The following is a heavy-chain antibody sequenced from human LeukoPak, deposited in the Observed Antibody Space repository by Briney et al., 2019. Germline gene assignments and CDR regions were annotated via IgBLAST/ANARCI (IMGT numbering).Heavy chain of an antibody. D-gene: IGHD5-18*01. V-gene: IGHV3-23*01. CDR3: AKVPWILLWTRDFDS. CDR2: MSGSGDST. CDR1: RFTFSSYA. Sequence: PGGSLSLSCAASRFTFSSYAMSWVRQATGKGVEWVLAMSGSGDSTNYGDSVEGRFTISRDNSQNTLYLQMDSRRAEDTALYYCAKVPWILLWTRDFDSWGQGILVTVSS. J-gene: IGHJ4*02.